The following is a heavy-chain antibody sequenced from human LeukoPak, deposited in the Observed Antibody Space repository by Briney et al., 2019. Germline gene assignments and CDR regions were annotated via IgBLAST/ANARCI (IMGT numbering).Heavy chain of an antibody. V-gene: IGHV4-30-2*01. Sequence: SETLSLTCAVSGGSISSGGYSWSWVRQPLGKGLEWIGYIYQSGSTYYNPSLRSRVIISVDTSKNQFSVNLSSVTAADTAMYYCARRDWSGFDPWGQGILVTVSS. D-gene: IGHD1-1*01. CDR3: ARRDWSGFDP. J-gene: IGHJ5*02. CDR2: IYQSGST. CDR1: GGSISSGGYS.